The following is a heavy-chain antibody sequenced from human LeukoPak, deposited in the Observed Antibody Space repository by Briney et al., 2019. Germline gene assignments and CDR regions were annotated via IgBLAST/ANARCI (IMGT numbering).Heavy chain of an antibody. CDR1: GGSISSGDYY. CDR2: IYFSGST. CDR3: ARDLNGCSGGSCYSEDAFDI. V-gene: IGHV4-30-4*08. J-gene: IGHJ3*02. D-gene: IGHD2-15*01. Sequence: SETLSLTCTVSGGSISSGDYYWSWIRQPPGKGLEWIGYIYFSGSTYYNPSLKSRVIISVDTSKNQFSLKLSSVTAADTAVYYCARDLNGCSGGSCYSEDAFDIWGQGTMVTVSS.